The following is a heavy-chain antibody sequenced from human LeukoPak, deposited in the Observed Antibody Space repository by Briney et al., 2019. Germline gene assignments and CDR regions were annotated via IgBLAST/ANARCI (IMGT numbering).Heavy chain of an antibody. CDR3: ARQEYCSGGSCYTWFDP. Sequence: GESLKISCKGSGYSFTSYWIGWVRQMLGKGLEWMGIIYPADSDIRYSPSFQGQVTFSADKSISTAYLQWSSLKASDTAMYYCARQEYCSGGSCYTWFDPWGQGTLVTVSS. CDR1: GYSFTSYW. CDR2: IYPADSDI. V-gene: IGHV5-51*01. J-gene: IGHJ5*02. D-gene: IGHD2-15*01.